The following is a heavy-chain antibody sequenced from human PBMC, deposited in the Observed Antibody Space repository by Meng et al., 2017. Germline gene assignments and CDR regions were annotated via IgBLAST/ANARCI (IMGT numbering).Heavy chain of an antibody. CDR2: INHSGST. J-gene: IGHJ5*02. Sequence: SKTLSLTCAVYGGSFSGYYWSWIRQPPGKGLEWIGEINHSGSTNYNPSLKSRVTISVDTSKNQFSLKLSSVTAADTAVYYCARDYGDYSSWGQGTLVTVSS. V-gene: IGHV4-34*01. CDR3: ARDYGDYSS. CDR1: GGSFSGYY. D-gene: IGHD4-17*01.